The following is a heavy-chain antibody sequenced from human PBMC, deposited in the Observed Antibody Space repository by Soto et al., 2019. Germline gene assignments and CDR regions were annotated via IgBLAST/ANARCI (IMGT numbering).Heavy chain of an antibody. CDR2: IYQSGST. V-gene: IGHV4-30-2*01. J-gene: IGHJ6*02. Sequence: SETLSLTCAVSGGSISSGGYSWSWIRQPPGKGLEWIGYIYQSGSTYYNPSLKSRVTISVDRSRNQFSLKLSSVTAADTAVYFCATPSHSTSRAYYYYALDVWGQGTTVTVSS. D-gene: IGHD2-2*01. CDR1: GGSISSGGYS. CDR3: ATPSHSTSRAYYYYALDV.